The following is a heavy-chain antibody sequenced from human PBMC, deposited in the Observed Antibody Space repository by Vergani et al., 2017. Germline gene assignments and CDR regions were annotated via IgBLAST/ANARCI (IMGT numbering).Heavy chain of an antibody. J-gene: IGHJ6*03. CDR3: AHSSVVRGTHPSNYYYYMDV. Sequence: QITLKESGPTLVKPTQPLTLTCTFPVFSLTTSGVGVGWIRQPPGKALGWLALIYWNDDKRYRRSLKSRLTITKDTSKNQVVLTRTNMDPVDTATYYCAHSSVVRGTHPSNYYYYMDVWGKGPTVTVSS. CDR2: IYWNDDK. V-gene: IGHV2-5*01. D-gene: IGHD3-10*01. CDR1: VFSLTTSGVG.